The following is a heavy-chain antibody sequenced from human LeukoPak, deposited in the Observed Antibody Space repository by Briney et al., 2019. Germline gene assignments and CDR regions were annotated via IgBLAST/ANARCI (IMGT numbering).Heavy chain of an antibody. Sequence: PSETLSLTCAVYGGSLSGYYWSWIRQPPGKGLEWIGEISHGGGTNYNSSLKSRVTISVATSRNQFSLRLNSVTAADTAVYYCARGRMIRGVPSPFGYWGQGTLVTVSS. CDR2: ISHGGGT. V-gene: IGHV4-34*01. D-gene: IGHD3-10*01. CDR1: GGSLSGYY. CDR3: ARGRMIRGVPSPFGY. J-gene: IGHJ4*02.